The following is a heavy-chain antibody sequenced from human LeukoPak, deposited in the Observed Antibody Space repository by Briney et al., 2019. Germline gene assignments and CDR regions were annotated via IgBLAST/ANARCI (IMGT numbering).Heavy chain of an antibody. CDR2: IYYSGST. J-gene: IGHJ4*02. Sequence: SETLSLTCTVSGGSISSSSYYWGWIRQPPGKGLEWIGSIYYSGSTYYNPSLKSRVTISVDTSKNQFSLKLSSVTAADTAVYYCAREPIAVAGPYFDYWGQGTLVTVSS. V-gene: IGHV4-39*07. CDR1: GGSISSSSYY. CDR3: AREPIAVAGPYFDY. D-gene: IGHD6-19*01.